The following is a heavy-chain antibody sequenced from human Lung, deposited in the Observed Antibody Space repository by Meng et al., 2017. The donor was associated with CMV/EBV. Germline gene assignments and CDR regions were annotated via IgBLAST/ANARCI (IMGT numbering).Heavy chain of an antibody. CDR3: AGGSWNDLHVDH. D-gene: IGHD1-1*01. CDR1: GYTLTRYV. V-gene: IGHV1-3*01. Sequence: ASVKVSCKASGYTLTRYVMHWVRQAPGQRLEWMGWINADNGKTKYSQKFQGRVTITTDTSASTAYMELSGLKSEDTAVYYCAGGSWNDLHVDHWGQGTLVTVSS. J-gene: IGHJ4*02. CDR2: INADNGKT.